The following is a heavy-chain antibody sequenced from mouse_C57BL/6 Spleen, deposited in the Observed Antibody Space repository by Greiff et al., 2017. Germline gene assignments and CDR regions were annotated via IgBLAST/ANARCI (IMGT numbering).Heavy chain of an antibody. CDR1: GYTFTSYW. D-gene: IGHD1-1*01. J-gene: IGHJ2*01. Sequence: VKLVESGAELVKPGASVKVSCKASGYTFTSYWMHWVKQRPGQGLEWIGRIHPSDSDTNYNQKFKGKATLTVDKSSSTAYMQLSSLTSEDSAVYYCAKHYYGSSYFDHWGQGTTLTVPS. CDR2: IHPSDSDT. CDR3: AKHYYGSSYFDH. V-gene: IGHV1-74*01.